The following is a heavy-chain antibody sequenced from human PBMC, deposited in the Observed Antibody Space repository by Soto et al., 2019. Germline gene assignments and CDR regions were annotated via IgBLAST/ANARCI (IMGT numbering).Heavy chain of an antibody. Sequence: GGSLRLSCAASGFSFSSYAMSWVRLAPGKGLEWVSAISGSGGSTYYADSVKGRFTISRDNSKNTLSLQMNSLRAEDTAVYYCASPTRQWLDRGGYGMDVWGQGTTVTVSS. D-gene: IGHD6-19*01. CDR2: ISGSGGST. V-gene: IGHV3-23*01. J-gene: IGHJ6*02. CDR3: ASPTRQWLDRGGYGMDV. CDR1: GFSFSSYA.